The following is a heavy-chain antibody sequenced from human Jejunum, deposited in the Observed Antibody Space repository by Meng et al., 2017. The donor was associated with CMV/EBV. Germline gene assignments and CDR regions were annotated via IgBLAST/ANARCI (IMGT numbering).Heavy chain of an antibody. CDR2: TYHRSQWYT. Sequence: GISGASVSSDNAAWNWIRQSPSRGLEWLGRTYHRSQWYTDYAISVQSRITINADTSKNQFSLHLNSVSPEDTAVYYCARGWALDYWGQGTLVTVSS. CDR1: GASVSSDNAA. CDR3: ARGWALDY. D-gene: IGHD3-10*01. V-gene: IGHV6-1*01. J-gene: IGHJ4*02.